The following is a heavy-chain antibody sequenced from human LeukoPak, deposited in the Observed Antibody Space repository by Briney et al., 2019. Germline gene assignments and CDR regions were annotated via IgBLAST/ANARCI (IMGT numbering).Heavy chain of an antibody. CDR3: ARDANSSGWYGNDDAFDI. Sequence: SETLSLTCTVSGGSISSYYWSWIRQPPGKGLEWIGYIYYSGSTNYNPSLKSRVTISVDTSKNQFSLKLSSVTAADTAVYYCARDANSSGWYGNDDAFDIWGQGTMVTVSS. J-gene: IGHJ3*02. D-gene: IGHD6-19*01. CDR1: GGSISSYY. CDR2: IYYSGST. V-gene: IGHV4-59*01.